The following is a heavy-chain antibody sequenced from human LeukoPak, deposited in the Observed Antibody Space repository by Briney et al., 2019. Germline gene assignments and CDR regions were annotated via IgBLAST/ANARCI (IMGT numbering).Heavy chain of an antibody. CDR3: ARGKELWELLPPFDY. J-gene: IGHJ4*02. Sequence: ASVKVSCKASVYTFAGYYMHWVRQAPGQGLEGLGWINSNSGSTNYAQKFPGWVTMTRDTSISTAYMEVSSLRSNDTAMYYCARGKELWELLPPFDYWGQGTLITVSS. D-gene: IGHD1-26*01. V-gene: IGHV1-2*04. CDR2: INSNSGST. CDR1: VYTFAGYY.